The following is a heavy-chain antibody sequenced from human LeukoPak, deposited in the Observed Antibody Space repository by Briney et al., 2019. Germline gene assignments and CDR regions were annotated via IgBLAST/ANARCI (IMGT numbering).Heavy chain of an antibody. CDR3: ASKGDGSCSSLHCQGAFDF. D-gene: IGHD2-2*01. J-gene: IGHJ3*01. V-gene: IGHV1-2*02. CDR2: INPNSGDT. CDR1: GYSFTAHF. Sequence: ASVKVSCKASGYSFTAHFMHWIRQAPGQGLEWMGWINPNSGDTKYAQNFQDRVTMTWDTSVSTAYMELSSLTSDDTAVYYCASKGDGSCSSLHCQGAFDFWGQGSMVTVSS.